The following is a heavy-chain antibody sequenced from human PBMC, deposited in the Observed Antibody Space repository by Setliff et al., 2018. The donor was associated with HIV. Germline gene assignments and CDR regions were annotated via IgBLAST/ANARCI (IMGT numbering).Heavy chain of an antibody. V-gene: IGHV4-39*07. Sequence: SETLSLTCTVSGGSISSSSYYWGWNRQPPGKGLEWIGSIYYSGSTYYNPSLKSRVTISVDTSKNQFSLKLSSVTAADTAVYYCARASTRIGYDSSGYPFDYWGQGTLVTVSS. CDR2: IYYSGST. CDR3: ARASTRIGYDSSGYPFDY. J-gene: IGHJ4*02. D-gene: IGHD3-22*01. CDR1: GGSISSSSYY.